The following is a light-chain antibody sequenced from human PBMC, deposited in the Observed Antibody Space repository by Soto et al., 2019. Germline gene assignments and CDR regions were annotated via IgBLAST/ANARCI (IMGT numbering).Light chain of an antibody. V-gene: IGLV4-69*01. CDR2: LNSDGRH. CDR3: QTWGTGIRV. J-gene: IGLJ3*02. CDR1: SGHSSNA. Sequence: QPVLTQSPSASASLGASVKLTCTLSSGHSSNAIAWHQQQPEKGPRYLMKLNSDGRHSKGDGIPDRFSGSSSGAERYLTISSLQSDDEADYYCQTWGTGIRVFGGGTKVTVL.